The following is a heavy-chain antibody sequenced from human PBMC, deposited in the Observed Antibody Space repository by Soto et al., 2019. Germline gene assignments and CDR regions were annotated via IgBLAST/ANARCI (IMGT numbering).Heavy chain of an antibody. J-gene: IGHJ5*02. Sequence: PSETLSLTCTVSGGSISSGGYYWSWIRQHPGKGLEWIGYIYYSGSTYYNPSLKSRVTISVDTSKNQFSLKLSSVTAADTAVYYCARDRTDNWFDPWGQGTLVTVSS. CDR1: GGSISSGGYY. V-gene: IGHV4-31*03. CDR3: ARDRTDNWFDP. CDR2: IYYSGST.